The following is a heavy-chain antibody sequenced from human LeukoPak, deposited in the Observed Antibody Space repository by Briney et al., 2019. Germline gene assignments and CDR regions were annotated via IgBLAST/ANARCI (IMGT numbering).Heavy chain of an antibody. CDR3: ARVGYEAWREYGDPFDY. Sequence: KPSENLSLTCAVYGGSFSGYYWSWIRQPPGKGLEWIGEINHSGSTNYNPSLKSRVTISVDTSKNQFSPKLSSVTAADTAVYYCARVGYEAWREYGDPFDYWGQGTLVTVSS. J-gene: IGHJ4*02. CDR1: GGSFSGYY. V-gene: IGHV4-34*01. CDR2: INHSGST. D-gene: IGHD4-17*01.